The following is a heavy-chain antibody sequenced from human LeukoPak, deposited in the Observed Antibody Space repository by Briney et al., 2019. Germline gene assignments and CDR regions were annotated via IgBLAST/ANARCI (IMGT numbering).Heavy chain of an antibody. CDR1: GFSVSNYY. Sequence: GRSLRLSRAGAGFSVSNYYMSWVRQPPGKWLEWVSLIRDSGETFYADSVKGRFTISRDNSKNTMYLQMNRLRVEDTAVYFCARDRAVTQDWVEFDPWGQGTLVTVSS. CDR3: ARDRAVTQDWVEFDP. D-gene: IGHD4-17*01. CDR2: IRDSGET. J-gene: IGHJ5*02. V-gene: IGHV3-66*03.